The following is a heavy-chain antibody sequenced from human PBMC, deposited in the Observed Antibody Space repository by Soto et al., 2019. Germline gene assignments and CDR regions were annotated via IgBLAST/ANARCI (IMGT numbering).Heavy chain of an antibody. CDR2: ISAYNGNT. D-gene: IGHD5-12*01. J-gene: IGHJ5*02. Sequence: ASVKVSCKASGYTFTSYGISWVRQAPGQGLEWMGWISAYNGNTNYAQKLQGRVTMTTDTSTSTAYMELRRLRSDDTAVYYCTWSQRSGYGGTWGQGTLVTVSS. V-gene: IGHV1-18*01. CDR1: GYTFTSYG. CDR3: TWSQRSGYGGT.